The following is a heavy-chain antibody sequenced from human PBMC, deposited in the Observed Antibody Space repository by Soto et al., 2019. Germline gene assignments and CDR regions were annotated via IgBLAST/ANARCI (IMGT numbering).Heavy chain of an antibody. CDR3: ARHEGYCSSTSCYARGWFDP. CDR1: GYSFTSYW. D-gene: IGHD2-2*01. CDR2: IDPSDSYT. V-gene: IGHV5-10-1*01. J-gene: IGHJ5*02. Sequence: RGESLKISCKGSGYSFTSYWISWVRQMPGKGLEWMGRIDPSDSYTNYSPSFQGHVTISADKSISTAYLQWSSLKASDTAMYYCARHEGYCSSTSCYARGWFDPWGQGTLVTVSS.